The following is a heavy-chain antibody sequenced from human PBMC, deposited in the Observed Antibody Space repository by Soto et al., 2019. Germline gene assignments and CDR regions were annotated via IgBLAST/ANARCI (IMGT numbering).Heavy chain of an antibody. D-gene: IGHD2-15*01. V-gene: IGHV4-34*01. Sequence: SETLSLTCAVYGGSFSGYYWSWIRQPPGKGLEWIGEINHSGSTNYNTSLKSRVTISVDTSKNQFSLKLSSVTAVDTAVYYCARVAVVVAAALFDYWGQGTLVTVSS. CDR1: GGSFSGYY. CDR3: ARVAVVVAAALFDY. J-gene: IGHJ4*02. CDR2: INHSGST.